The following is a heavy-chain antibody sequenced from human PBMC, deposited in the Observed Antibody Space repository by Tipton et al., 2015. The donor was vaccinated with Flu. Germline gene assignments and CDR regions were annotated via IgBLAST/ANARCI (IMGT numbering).Heavy chain of an antibody. Sequence: SLRLSCVVSGFTFNTYAMSWVRQAPGKGLEWVSAVSGGGGAPYYADSVKGRFTISRDNFKSTLYLQMDSLRAEDTAVYYCANLYCGIVGSCYGGSFQHWGQGTLVTVSS. V-gene: IGHV3-23*01. J-gene: IGHJ1*01. D-gene: IGHD2-15*01. CDR3: ANLYCGIVGSCYGGSFQH. CDR1: GFTFNTYA. CDR2: VSGGGGAP.